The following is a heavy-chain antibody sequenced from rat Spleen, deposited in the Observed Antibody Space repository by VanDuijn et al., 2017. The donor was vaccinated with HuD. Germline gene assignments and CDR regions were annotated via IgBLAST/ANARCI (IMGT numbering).Heavy chain of an antibody. CDR3: ARQDTSGYSNWFTY. J-gene: IGHJ3*01. CDR2: ISPSGGGT. CDR1: GFTFSDYY. Sequence: EVQLVESDGGLVQPGRSLKLSCAASGFTFSDYYMAWVRQAPTTGLEWVATISPSGGGTYYRDSVKGRFTFARDNTRRTQFLQMDSLRSEDTATYYCARQDTSGYSNWFTYWGQGTLVTVSS. V-gene: IGHV5-25*01. D-gene: IGHD4-3*01.